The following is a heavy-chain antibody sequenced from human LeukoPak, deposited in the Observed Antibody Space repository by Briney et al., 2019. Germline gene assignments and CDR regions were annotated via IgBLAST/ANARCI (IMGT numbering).Heavy chain of an antibody. J-gene: IGHJ2*01. D-gene: IGHD4-17*01. Sequence: GGSLRLSCVASGFTFSNNWMTWVRQAPRKGLEWVATIKQDGSEKSSVDSVKGRFTISRDNAKKSLFLQMNSLRPEDTAVYYYARLMSDNLGDLWYFDLWGRGTLVTVSS. CDR3: ARLMSDNLGDLWYFDL. CDR1: GFTFSNNW. CDR2: IKQDGSEK. V-gene: IGHV3-7*01.